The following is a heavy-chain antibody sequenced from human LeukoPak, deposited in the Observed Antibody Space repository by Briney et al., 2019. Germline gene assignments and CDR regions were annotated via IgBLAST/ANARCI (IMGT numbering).Heavy chain of an antibody. V-gene: IGHV1-46*01. CDR1: GYTFTGYY. D-gene: IGHD7-27*01. Sequence: GASVKVSCKASGYTFTGYYMHWVRQAPGQGLEWMGIINPSGGSTSYAQKFQGRVTMTRDTSTSTVYMELSSLRSEDTAVYYCARALRTGGFDPWGQGTLVTVSS. CDR2: INPSGGST. CDR3: ARALRTGGFDP. J-gene: IGHJ5*02.